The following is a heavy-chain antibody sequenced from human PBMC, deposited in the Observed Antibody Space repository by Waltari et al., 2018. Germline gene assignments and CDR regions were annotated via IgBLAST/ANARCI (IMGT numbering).Heavy chain of an antibody. J-gene: IGHJ4*02. V-gene: IGHV1-3*01. Sequence: QLELVQSGAEVKKPGASVRVSCKASGYSSTRYLTHWVRQAPGQRLQWMGWIRVGDGNTKYSQKFQGRVTFTRDTSASTAYMDLSSLTSEDTAVYYCTRESGWSYFDYWGQGTPVTVSS. CDR2: IRVGDGNT. CDR1: GYSSTRYL. CDR3: TRESGWSYFDY. D-gene: IGHD6-19*01.